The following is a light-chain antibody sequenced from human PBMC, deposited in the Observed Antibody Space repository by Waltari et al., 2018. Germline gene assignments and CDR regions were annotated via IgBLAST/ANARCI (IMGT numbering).Light chain of an antibody. J-gene: IGKJ1*01. CDR3: QHYLRLPVA. V-gene: IGKV3-20*01. CDR1: KSVGRTV. Sequence: EIVLTHSPVTLSLSPGERAIVSCMASKSVGRTVSWYQQKPGQAPRLLIYGASNRATGIPDRFIGSGSGTEFSLTISGLEPEDSAVYYCQHYLRLPVAFGQGTKVEIK. CDR2: GAS.